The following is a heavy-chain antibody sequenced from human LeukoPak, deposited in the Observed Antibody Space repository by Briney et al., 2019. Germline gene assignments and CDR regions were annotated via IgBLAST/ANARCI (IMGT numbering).Heavy chain of an antibody. Sequence: GESLKISCKASGYSFTSYWMSWVRQAPGKGLEWVANIKQDGSEKKYVDSVKGRFTISRDNAKNSLYLQMNSLRAEDTAVYYCARIGVYGDAFDIRGQGTMVTVSS. CDR2: IKQDGSEK. CDR3: ARIGVYGDAFDI. J-gene: IGHJ3*02. D-gene: IGHD2-8*01. V-gene: IGHV3-7*05. CDR1: GYSFTSYW.